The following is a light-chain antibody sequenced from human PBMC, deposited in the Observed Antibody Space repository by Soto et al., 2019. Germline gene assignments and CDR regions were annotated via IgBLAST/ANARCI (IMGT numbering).Light chain of an antibody. CDR3: QQYSTYPWT. V-gene: IGKV1-5*03. CDR1: QTISTL. CDR2: KAS. Sequence: DIQMTQSPSTLSASVGDSVTITCRASQTISTLLAWYQQRPGKAPNLLIYKASSLESGVPSRFSGSGSGTEFTLTISSLQPDDFATYFCQQYSTYPWTFGPGTKVEVK. J-gene: IGKJ1*01.